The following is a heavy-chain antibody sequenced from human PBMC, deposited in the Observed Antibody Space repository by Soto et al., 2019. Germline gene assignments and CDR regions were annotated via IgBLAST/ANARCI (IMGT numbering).Heavy chain of an antibody. CDR3: ARGNGMDV. Sequence: PSGALSLTCAISRYSVPSNSAAWNWIGQSPSRGLEGLGRTYYRSKWHNDYAVSVNSRITINPDTSKNQFSLQLNSVTPEDTAVYYCARGNGMDVWGQGTTVTVSS. CDR2: TYYRSKWHN. V-gene: IGHV6-1*01. J-gene: IGHJ6*02. CDR1: RYSVPSNSAA.